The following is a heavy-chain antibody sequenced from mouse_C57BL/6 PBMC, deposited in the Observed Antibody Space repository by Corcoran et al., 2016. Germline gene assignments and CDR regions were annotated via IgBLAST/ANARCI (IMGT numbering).Heavy chain of an antibody. CDR2: IYPGSGNT. CDR3: ATAQATDYAMDY. CDR1: GYTFTDYY. D-gene: IGHD3-2*02. J-gene: IGHJ4*01. V-gene: IGHV1-76*01. Sequence: QVQLKQSGAELVRPGASVKLSCKASGYTFTDYYINWVKQRPGQGLEWIARIYPGSGNTYYNEKFKCKATLTAEKSSSTAYMQLSSLTSEDSAVYFGATAQATDYAMDYWGQGTSVTVSS.